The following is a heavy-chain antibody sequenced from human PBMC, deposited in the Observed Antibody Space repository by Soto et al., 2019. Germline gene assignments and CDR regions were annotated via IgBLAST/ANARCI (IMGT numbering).Heavy chain of an antibody. CDR2: ISAYNGHT. D-gene: IGHD4-17*01. J-gene: IGHJ4*02. Sequence: ASVKVSCKASGGTFSSSSITKVRQAPGQGLEWMGWISAYNGHTNFAQKLQGRVTMTTDTSTSTAYMELRSLRSDDTAVYYCARVFTDYGDYKYYFDYWGQGTLVTVSS. V-gene: IGHV1-18*01. CDR1: GGTFSSSS. CDR3: ARVFTDYGDYKYYFDY.